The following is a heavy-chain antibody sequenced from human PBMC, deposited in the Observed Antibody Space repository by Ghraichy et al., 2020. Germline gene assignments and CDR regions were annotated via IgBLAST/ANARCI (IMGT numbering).Heavy chain of an antibody. CDR2: IYYSGST. V-gene: IGHV4-59*01. CDR1: GGSISSYY. Sequence: ETLSLTCTVSGGSISSYYWSWIRQPPGKGLEWIGYIYYSGSTNYNPSLKSRVTISVDTSKNQFSLKLSSVTAADTAVYYCAAVEMATTEVDYWGQGTLVTVSS. D-gene: IGHD5-24*01. CDR3: AAVEMATTEVDY. J-gene: IGHJ4*02.